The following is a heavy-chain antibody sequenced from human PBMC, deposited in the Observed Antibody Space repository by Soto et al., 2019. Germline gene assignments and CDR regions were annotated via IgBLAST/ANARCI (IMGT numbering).Heavy chain of an antibody. J-gene: IGHJ4*02. CDR2: ISNDGSNK. D-gene: IGHD3-22*01. CDR1: GFTFSSYG. CDR3: AKEWVYDSIGWSFDY. V-gene: IGHV3-30*18. Sequence: QVQLVESGGGVVQPGRSLRLSCAASGFTFSSYGMHWVRQAPGKGLEWVAVISNDGSNKYYADSVKGRFTISRDNSKNTLYLQMNSLRAEDTAVYYCAKEWVYDSIGWSFDYWGQGTLVTVSS.